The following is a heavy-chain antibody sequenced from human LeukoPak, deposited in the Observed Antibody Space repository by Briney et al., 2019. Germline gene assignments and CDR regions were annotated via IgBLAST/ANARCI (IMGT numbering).Heavy chain of an antibody. D-gene: IGHD3-22*01. CDR3: ARSLYYYDSSGPHLLGDSRGDAFDI. Sequence: ASVKVSCKASGYTFTSYYMHWVRQAPGQGLEWMGIINPSGGSTSNAQKFQGRVTMTRDTSTSTVYMELNSLRSEDTAVYYCARSLYYYDSSGPHLLGDSRGDAFDIWGQGTMVTVSS. V-gene: IGHV1-46*01. CDR1: GYTFTSYY. CDR2: INPSGGST. J-gene: IGHJ3*02.